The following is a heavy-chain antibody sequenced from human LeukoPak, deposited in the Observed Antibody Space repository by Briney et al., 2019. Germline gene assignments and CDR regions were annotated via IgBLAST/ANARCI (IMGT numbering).Heavy chain of an antibody. D-gene: IGHD3-3*01. J-gene: IGHJ4*02. Sequence: PSETLSLTCAVYGGSFSGYYWSWIRQPPGKGLEWIGETNHSGSTNYNPSLKSRVTISVDTSKNQFSLKLSSVTAADTAVYYCARGPVGPYYDFWSGYFYFDYWGQGTLVTVSS. CDR1: GGSFSGYY. CDR3: ARGPVGPYYDFWSGYFYFDY. V-gene: IGHV4-34*01. CDR2: TNHSGST.